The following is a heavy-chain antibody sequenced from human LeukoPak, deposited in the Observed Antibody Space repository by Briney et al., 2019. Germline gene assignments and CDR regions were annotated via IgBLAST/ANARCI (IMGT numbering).Heavy chain of an antibody. CDR3: TSLEYTSSLE. CDR2: IIPIFGTA. J-gene: IGHJ4*02. CDR1: GGTFSSYA. Sequence: ASVEVSCKASGGTFSSYAISWVRQAPGQGLEWMGGIIPIFGTANNAQKFQGRVTITADESTSTAYMELSSLRSDDTAVYYCTSLEYTSSLEWGQGTLVTVSS. V-gene: IGHV1-69*13. D-gene: IGHD6-6*01.